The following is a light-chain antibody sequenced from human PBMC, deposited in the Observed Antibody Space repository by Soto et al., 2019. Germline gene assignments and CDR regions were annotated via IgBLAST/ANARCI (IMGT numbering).Light chain of an antibody. CDR2: DVS. CDR1: QSVSSS. CDR3: QQRSDWPAWT. V-gene: IGKV3-11*01. J-gene: IGKJ1*01. Sequence: EIVLTQSPATLSLSPGERATLSCRASQSVSSSLAWYQQKPGLPPRLLIYDVSNRAAGIPARFSGSGSGTDFTLTISSLEPEDFAVYYCQQRSDWPAWTFGQGTKVDIK.